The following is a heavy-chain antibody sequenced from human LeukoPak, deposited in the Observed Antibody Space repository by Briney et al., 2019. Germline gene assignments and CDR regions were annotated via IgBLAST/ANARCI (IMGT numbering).Heavy chain of an antibody. CDR3: ARVLLYYYGSGGFMDV. CDR1: GYTFTSYY. J-gene: IGHJ6*03. D-gene: IGHD3-10*01. Sequence: ASVKVSCKASGYTFTSYYMHWVRQAPGQGLEWMGIINPSGGSTSYAQKFQGRVTMTRDTSTSTVYMELSRLRSDDTAVYYCARVLLYYYGSGGFMDVWGKGTTVTISS. CDR2: INPSGGST. V-gene: IGHV1-46*01.